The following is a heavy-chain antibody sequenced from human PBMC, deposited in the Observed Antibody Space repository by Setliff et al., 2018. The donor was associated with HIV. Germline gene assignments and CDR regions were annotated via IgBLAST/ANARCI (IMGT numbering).Heavy chain of an antibody. CDR2: IYYSGST. CDR1: GGSISSGGYY. V-gene: IGHV4-31*03. J-gene: IGHJ4*02. D-gene: IGHD3-16*01. CDR3: ARQRHGGAGAHDY. Sequence: PSETLSLTCTVSGGSISSGGYYWSWIRQTPGKGLEWIGYIYYSGSTYYNPSLKSRVTISVDTSKNQFSLKLSSVTAADTAVYYCARQRHGGAGAHDYWGQGTLVTVSS.